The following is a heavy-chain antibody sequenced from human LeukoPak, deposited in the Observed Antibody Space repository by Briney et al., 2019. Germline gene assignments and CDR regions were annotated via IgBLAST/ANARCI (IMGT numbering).Heavy chain of an antibody. CDR2: ISYDGSNK. J-gene: IGHJ4*02. CDR3: ARGVSGSWELYFDY. CDR1: GFTFSSYA. Sequence: GGSLRLSCAASGFTFSSYAMHWVRQAPGKGLEWVAVISYDGSNKNYADSVKGRFTISRDNSKNTLYLQMNSLRAEDTAVYYCARGVSGSWELYFDYWGQGTLVTVSS. D-gene: IGHD1-26*01. V-gene: IGHV3-30-3*01.